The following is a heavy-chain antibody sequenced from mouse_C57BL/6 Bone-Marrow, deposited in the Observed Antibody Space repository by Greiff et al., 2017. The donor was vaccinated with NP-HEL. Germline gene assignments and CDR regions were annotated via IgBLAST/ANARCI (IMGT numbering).Heavy chain of an antibody. CDR3: ARDYGPLHWYFDV. V-gene: IGHV5-12*01. CDR1: GFTFSDYY. Sequence: EVQVVESGGGLVQPGGSLKLSCAASGFTFSDYYMYWVRQTPEKRLEWVAYISNGGGRTYYPDTVKGRFTISRDNAKNTLYLQMSRLKSEDTAMYYCARDYGPLHWYFDVWGTGTTVTVSS. D-gene: IGHD1-1*01. J-gene: IGHJ1*03. CDR2: ISNGGGRT.